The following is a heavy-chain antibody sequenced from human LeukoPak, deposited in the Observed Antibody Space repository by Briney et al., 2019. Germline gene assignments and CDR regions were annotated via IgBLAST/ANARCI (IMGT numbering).Heavy chain of an antibody. V-gene: IGHV3-30*18. CDR2: ISYDGSNK. J-gene: IGHJ4*02. CDR1: GFTFSSYG. Sequence: GGSLRLSCAASGFTFSSYGMHWVRQAPGKGPEWVAVISYDGSNKYYADSVKGRFTISRDNSKNTLYLQMNSLRAEDTAVYYCAKLHGYSYGYVFDYWGQGTLVTVSS. CDR3: AKLHGYSYGYVFDY. D-gene: IGHD5-18*01.